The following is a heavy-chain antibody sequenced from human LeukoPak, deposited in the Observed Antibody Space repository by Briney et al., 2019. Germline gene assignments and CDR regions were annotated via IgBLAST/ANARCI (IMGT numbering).Heavy chain of an antibody. D-gene: IGHD5-24*01. CDR2: INPGGDNT. CDR1: GYTFTKSY. V-gene: IGHV1-46*01. Sequence: ASVKVSCKASGYTFTKSYIHWVRQAPGQRLEWMGLINPGGDNTNYAQNFQGRVTMTSDTSARTVYMELSSLRSEDTAIYYCARIRDGYNDAYDILGQGTVVTVPS. CDR3: ARIRDGYNDAYDI. J-gene: IGHJ3*02.